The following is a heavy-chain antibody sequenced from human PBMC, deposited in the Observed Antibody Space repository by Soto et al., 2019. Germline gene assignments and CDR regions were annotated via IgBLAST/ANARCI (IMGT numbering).Heavy chain of an antibody. CDR2: IYYSGST. CDR1: GYSISSSNW. V-gene: IGHV4-28*01. J-gene: IGHJ6*02. CDR3: ARSSGSYGMDV. D-gene: IGHD3-10*01. Sequence: QVQLQESGPGLVKPSDTLSLTCAVSGYSISSSNWWGWIRQPPGKGLEWIGYIYYSGSTYYNPSLKGGVTMSVDTSKNQFSPTLSSVTAVDTAVYYCARSSGSYGMDVWGQGTTVTVSS.